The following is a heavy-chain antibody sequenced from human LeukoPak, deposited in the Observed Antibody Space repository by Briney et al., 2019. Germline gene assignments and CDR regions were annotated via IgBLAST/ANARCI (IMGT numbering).Heavy chain of an antibody. Sequence: PSQTLSLTCTVSGGSISSGGYYWSWFRQHPGKGLEWIGYIYYSGSTYYNPSLKSRVTISVDTSKNQFSLKLSSVTAADTAVYYCARDLYCTNGVCEEWFDPWGQGTLVTVSS. CDR2: IYYSGST. J-gene: IGHJ5*02. CDR3: ARDLYCTNGVCEEWFDP. V-gene: IGHV4-31*03. D-gene: IGHD2-8*01. CDR1: GGSISSGGYY.